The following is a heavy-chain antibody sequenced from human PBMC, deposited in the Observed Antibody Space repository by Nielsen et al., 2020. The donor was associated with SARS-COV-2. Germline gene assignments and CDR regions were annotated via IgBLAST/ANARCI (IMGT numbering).Heavy chain of an antibody. Sequence: ASVKVSCKASGYTFTSYAMHWVRQAPGQRLEWMGWINAGNGNTKYSQKFQGRVTITRDTSASTAYMELSSLRSEDTAVYYCARDSSSALYYGMDVWGQGTTVTVSS. V-gene: IGHV1-3*01. CDR2: INAGNGNT. CDR1: GYTFTSYA. J-gene: IGHJ6*02. CDR3: ARDSSSALYYGMDV. D-gene: IGHD6-6*01.